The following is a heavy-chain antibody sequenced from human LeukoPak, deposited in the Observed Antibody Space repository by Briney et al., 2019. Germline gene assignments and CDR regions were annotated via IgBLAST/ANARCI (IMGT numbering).Heavy chain of an antibody. CDR2: IRSDGTNK. Sequence: GGSLRLSCAASGFTFSTYGMHWVRQAPGKGLEWVAFIRSDGTNKYYADSVKGRLTISRDKSKNTLFLQMNSLRAEDTAVYYCARDQGAAAGDYFDYRGQGTLVTVSS. D-gene: IGHD6-13*01. CDR3: ARDQGAAAGDYFDY. CDR1: GFTFSTYG. J-gene: IGHJ4*02. V-gene: IGHV3-30*02.